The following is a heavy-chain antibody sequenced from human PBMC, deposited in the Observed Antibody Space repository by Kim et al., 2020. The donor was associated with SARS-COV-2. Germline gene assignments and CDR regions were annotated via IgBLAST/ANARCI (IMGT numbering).Heavy chain of an antibody. CDR1: GGSISSGGYY. CDR2: IYYSGST. Sequence: SETLSLTCTVSGGSISSGGYYWSWIRQHPGKGLEWIGYIYYSGSTYYNPSLKSRVTISVDTSKNQFSLKLSSVTAADTAVYYCARVSGITIFGVVITGTFDYWGQGTLVTVSS. J-gene: IGHJ4*02. D-gene: IGHD3-3*01. V-gene: IGHV4-31*03. CDR3: ARVSGITIFGVVITGTFDY.